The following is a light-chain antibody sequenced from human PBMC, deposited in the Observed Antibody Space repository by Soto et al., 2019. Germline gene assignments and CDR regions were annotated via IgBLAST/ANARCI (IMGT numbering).Light chain of an antibody. V-gene: IGKV2-28*01. Sequence: DIVMTQSPLSLPVTPGEPPSISCRFSQSLRHSNGYNYLDWNLQKPGQSPQLLIYLGSNRASGVPDRFSGSGSGTDFTLKISRVEAEDVGVYYCMQALQTITFGQGTRLEIK. CDR2: LGS. CDR1: QSLRHSNGYNY. CDR3: MQALQTIT. J-gene: IGKJ5*01.